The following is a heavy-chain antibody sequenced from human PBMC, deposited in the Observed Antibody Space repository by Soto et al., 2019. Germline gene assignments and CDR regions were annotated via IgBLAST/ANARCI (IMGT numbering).Heavy chain of an antibody. Sequence: QVQLVQSGAEVKKPGASVKISCQASGFTFSDTLINWVRQGPGQRLEWMGWINHANGNTRYSEYFQGRVSSPRLSSASTVYVALSDLTSEDTAVYYYASDILNVDPRANDAFHVWGQGTLITVSS. V-gene: IGHV1-3*01. CDR1: GFTFSDTL. J-gene: IGHJ3*01. CDR2: INHANGNT. CDR3: ASDILNVDPRANDAFHV. D-gene: IGHD1-1*01.